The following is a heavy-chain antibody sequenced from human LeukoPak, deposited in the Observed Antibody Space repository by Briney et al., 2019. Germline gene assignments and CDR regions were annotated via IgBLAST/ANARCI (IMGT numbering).Heavy chain of an antibody. V-gene: IGHV4-31*03. CDR1: GVSISSGGYY. J-gene: IGHJ4*02. Sequence: SETLTLTCTVSGVSISSGGYYWRWLRQHPGKGLEWIGYIYYSGSTYYNPSLKSRVTISVDTSKNQFSLKLSSVTAADTAVYYCARGTVGATVLLDYWGQGTLVTVSS. D-gene: IGHD1-26*01. CDR2: IYYSGST. CDR3: ARGTVGATVLLDY.